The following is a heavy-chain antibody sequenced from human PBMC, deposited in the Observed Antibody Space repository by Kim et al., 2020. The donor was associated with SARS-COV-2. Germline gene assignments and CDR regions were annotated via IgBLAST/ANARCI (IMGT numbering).Heavy chain of an antibody. CDR3: LGGFYFDY. Sequence: GNGNTRYSQKFQGRVTLTTDTSASTAYMELCFLRSEDSAVYYCLGGFYFDYWGQGTLVTVSS. D-gene: IGHD3-16*01. V-gene: IGHV1-3*01. J-gene: IGHJ4*02. CDR2: GNGNT.